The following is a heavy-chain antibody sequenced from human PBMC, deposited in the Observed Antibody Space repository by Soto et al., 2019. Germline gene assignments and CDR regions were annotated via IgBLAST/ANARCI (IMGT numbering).Heavy chain of an antibody. J-gene: IGHJ4*02. CDR2: VSGNGGST. CDR1: GFTFSSYA. Sequence: GGSLRLSCAASGFTFSSYAMSLVRQAPGKGLDWVSTVSGNGGSTYYADSVKGRFTFSRDNSKNTLYLQMNSLRAEDTAVYYCAKDPGWFDFWGQGTLVTVSS. D-gene: IGHD6-19*01. CDR3: AKDPGWFDF. V-gene: IGHV3-23*01.